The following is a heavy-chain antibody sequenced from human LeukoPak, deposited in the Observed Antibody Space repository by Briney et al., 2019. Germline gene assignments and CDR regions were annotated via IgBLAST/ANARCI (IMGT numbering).Heavy chain of an antibody. CDR2: IIPIFGTA. CDR1: GGTFSSYA. J-gene: IGHJ5*02. Sequence: GSSVKVSCKASGGTFSSYAISWVRQAPGQGLEWMGGIIPIFGTANYAQKFQGRVTITADESTSTAYMELSSLRSEDTAVYYCARDQDVVVPAAIGWFDPWGQGTLVTVSS. CDR3: ARDQDVVVPAAIGWFDP. D-gene: IGHD2-2*02. V-gene: IGHV1-69*01.